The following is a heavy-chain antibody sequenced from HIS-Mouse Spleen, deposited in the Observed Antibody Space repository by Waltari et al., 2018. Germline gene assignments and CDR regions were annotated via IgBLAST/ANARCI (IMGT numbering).Heavy chain of an antibody. Sequence: QLQLQESGPGLVKHSETLSLTCTVSGGSISSSSYYWGWIRQPPGKGLEWIGSIYYSGSTSYNPSLKSRVTISVDTSKNQFSLKLSSVTAADTAVYYCAREIPYSSSWYDWYFDLWGRGTLVTVSS. CDR2: IYYSGST. CDR1: GGSISSSSYY. J-gene: IGHJ2*01. V-gene: IGHV4-39*07. D-gene: IGHD6-13*01. CDR3: AREIPYSSSWYDWYFDL.